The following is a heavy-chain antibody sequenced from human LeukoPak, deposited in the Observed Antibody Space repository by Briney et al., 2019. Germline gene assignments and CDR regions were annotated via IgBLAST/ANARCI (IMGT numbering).Heavy chain of an antibody. CDR3: GKDPDYDSSGYSDY. Sequence: PGGSLRLSCAASGFTFSSYAMSWVRQAPGKGLEWVSVISASGYSTYYADSVKGRFTISRDSSKNTLYLQMNTLRAEDTAVYYCGKDPDYDSSGYSDYWGQGTLVTVFS. D-gene: IGHD3-22*01. J-gene: IGHJ4*02. V-gene: IGHV3-23*01. CDR2: ISASGYST. CDR1: GFTFSSYA.